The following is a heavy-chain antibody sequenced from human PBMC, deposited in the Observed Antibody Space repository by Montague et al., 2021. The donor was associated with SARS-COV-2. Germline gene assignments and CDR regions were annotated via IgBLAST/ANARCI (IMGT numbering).Heavy chain of an antibody. V-gene: IGHV2-70*11. Sequence: VKPTQTLTLTCTFSGFSLSTSGMCVSWIRQPPGKALEWLERIDWDDDKYYSTYLKTRLTISKDTSKNQVVLTMTNMDPVDTATYYCARILVAAAGSPFDPWGQGTLVTVSS. CDR3: ARILVAAAGSPFDP. CDR1: GFSLSTSGMC. D-gene: IGHD6-13*01. J-gene: IGHJ5*02. CDR2: IDWDDDK.